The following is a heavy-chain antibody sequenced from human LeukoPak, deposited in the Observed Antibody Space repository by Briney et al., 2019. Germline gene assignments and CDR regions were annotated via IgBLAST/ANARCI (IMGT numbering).Heavy chain of an antibody. D-gene: IGHD1-26*01. Sequence: PGGSLRLSCAASGFTFSGSAMHWVRQASGKGLEWVGRIRSKANSYATAYAASVKGRFTISRDDSKNTAYLQMNSLNTEDTAVYYCTRLGRSDPLYCGQGTLVTVSS. CDR1: GFTFSGSA. V-gene: IGHV3-73*01. J-gene: IGHJ4*02. CDR2: IRSKANSYAT. CDR3: TRLGRSDPLY.